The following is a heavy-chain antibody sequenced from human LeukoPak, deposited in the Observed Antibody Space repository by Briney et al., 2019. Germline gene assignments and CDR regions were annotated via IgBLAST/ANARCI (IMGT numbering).Heavy chain of an antibody. V-gene: IGHV4-34*01. Sequence: SETLSLTCAVYGGSFSGYHWSWIRQPPGKGLEWIGEINHSGSTNYNPSLKSRVTISVDTSKNQFSLRLSSVTAADTAVYYCARGYQQFDPWGQGTLVTVSS. J-gene: IGHJ5*02. CDR3: ARGYQQFDP. CDR2: INHSGST. CDR1: GGSFSGYH.